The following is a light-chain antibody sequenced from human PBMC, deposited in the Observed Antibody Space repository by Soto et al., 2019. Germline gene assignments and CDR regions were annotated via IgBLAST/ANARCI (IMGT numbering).Light chain of an antibody. Sequence: NFMLTQPHSVSESPGKTVTISCTRSSGSIASSYVQWFQQRPGSAPISLIYEDNERPSGVPGRFSGSIDRSSNSASLTIAGLKPEDEADYYCQSYDRSTPVVFGGGTKLTVL. CDR2: EDN. V-gene: IGLV6-57*04. CDR3: QSYDRSTPVV. J-gene: IGLJ2*01. CDR1: SGSIASSY.